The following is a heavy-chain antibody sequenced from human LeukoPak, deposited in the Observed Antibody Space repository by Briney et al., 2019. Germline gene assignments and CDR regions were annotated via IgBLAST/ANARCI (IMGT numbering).Heavy chain of an antibody. V-gene: IGHV4-59*08. CDR3: ASLPTQQLDGYYFDH. CDR1: GGSISSYY. J-gene: IGHJ4*02. Sequence: SETLSLTCTVSGGSISSYYWSWIRQPPGKGLEWIGYIYYSGSTNYNPSLKSRVTISVDTSKNQFSLKLSSVTAADTAVYYCASLPTQQLDGYYFDHWGQGTLVTVSS. D-gene: IGHD6-13*01. CDR2: IYYSGST.